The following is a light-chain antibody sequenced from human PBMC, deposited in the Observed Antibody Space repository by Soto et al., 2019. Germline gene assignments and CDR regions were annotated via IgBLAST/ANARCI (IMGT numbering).Light chain of an antibody. CDR3: CSYASSRTFV. Sequence: QSVLTQPASVSGSPGQSITISCTGTSSDVGSYDLVSWYQQYPGKAPKLMIYEGSKRPSGVSYRFSGSKSGNTASLTISGLQAEDEADYYCCSYASSRTFVFGTGTKLTVL. V-gene: IGLV2-23*01. CDR2: EGS. CDR1: SSDVGSYDL. J-gene: IGLJ1*01.